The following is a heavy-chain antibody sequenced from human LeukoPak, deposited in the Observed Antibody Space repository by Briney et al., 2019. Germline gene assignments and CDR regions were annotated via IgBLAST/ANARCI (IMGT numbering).Heavy chain of an antibody. D-gene: IGHD2-15*01. Sequence: PSETLSLTCTVSGGSISSGSYYCSRIRQPAGKGLEWIGRIYTTGSTNYNPSLKSRVTISVDTSKNQFSLKLSSVTAADTAVYYCARHTYCSGGSCYPHYNWFDPWGQGTLVTVSS. V-gene: IGHV4-61*02. CDR1: GGSISSGSYY. J-gene: IGHJ5*02. CDR3: ARHTYCSGGSCYPHYNWFDP. CDR2: IYTTGST.